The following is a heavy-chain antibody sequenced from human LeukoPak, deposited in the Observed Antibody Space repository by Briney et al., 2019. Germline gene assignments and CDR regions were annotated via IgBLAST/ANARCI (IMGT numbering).Heavy chain of an antibody. J-gene: IGHJ4*02. CDR2: IWSDGINK. V-gene: IGHV3-33*01. D-gene: IGHD3-10*01. CDR1: GFTFSSYG. Sequence: PGGSLRLSCAASGFTFSSYGMHWVRQAPGKGLEWVAVIWSDGINKYYADSVKGRFTISRDNSKNTLYLQMNSLRAEDTAVYSCATRNFDASGTYALGYWGQGTLVTVSS. CDR3: ATRNFDASGTYALGY.